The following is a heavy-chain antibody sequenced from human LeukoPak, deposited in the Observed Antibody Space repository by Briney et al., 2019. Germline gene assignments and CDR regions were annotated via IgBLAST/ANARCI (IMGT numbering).Heavy chain of an antibody. CDR2: ISWNSGSI. CDR1: GFTFDDYA. Sequence: GRSLRLSCAVSGFTFDDYAMHWVRQAPGKGLEWVSGISWNSGSIGYADSVKGRFTISRDNAKNSLYLQMNSLGAEDTALYYCAKDFTAMVRGGDYWGQGPLVTVSS. V-gene: IGHV3-9*01. D-gene: IGHD5-18*01. J-gene: IGHJ4*02. CDR3: AKDFTAMVRGGDY.